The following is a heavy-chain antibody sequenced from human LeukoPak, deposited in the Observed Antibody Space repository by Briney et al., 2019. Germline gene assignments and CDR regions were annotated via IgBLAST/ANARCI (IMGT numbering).Heavy chain of an antibody. V-gene: IGHV3-11*06. D-gene: IGHD3-9*01. Sequence: GGSLRLSCAASGFTFSDYYMSWIRQAPGKGLEWVSYISSSSSYTNYADSVKGRFTISRDNAKNSLYLQMNSLRAEDTAVYYCARFGLRYFDWLPFDYRGREPWSPSPQ. CDR1: GFTFSDYY. CDR3: ARFGLRYFDWLPFDY. CDR2: ISSSSSYT. J-gene: IGHJ4*02.